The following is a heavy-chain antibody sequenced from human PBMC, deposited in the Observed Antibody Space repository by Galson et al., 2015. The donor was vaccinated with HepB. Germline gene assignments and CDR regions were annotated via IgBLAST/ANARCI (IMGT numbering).Heavy chain of an antibody. D-gene: IGHD3-9*01. CDR2: IKGDGTDK. CDR3: ARGHFSQYYDILTGYHPPMDV. J-gene: IGHJ6*02. V-gene: IGHV3-7*01. Sequence: SLRLSCAASGFTFTNYWMTWVRQAPGKGLEWVANIKGDGTDKYYVDSVKGRFTISRDNAKNTLYLQMNSLRVEDTAVYYCARGHFSQYYDILTGYHPPMDVWGQGTTVTVSS. CDR1: GFTFTNYW.